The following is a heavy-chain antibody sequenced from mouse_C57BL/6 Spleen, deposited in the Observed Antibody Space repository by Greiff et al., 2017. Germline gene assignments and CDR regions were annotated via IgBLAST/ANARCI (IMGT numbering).Heavy chain of an antibody. J-gene: IGHJ2*01. V-gene: IGHV1-22*01. Sequence: VQLQQSGPELVKPGASVKMSCKASGYTFTDYNMHWVKQSHGKSLEWIGYINPNNGGTSYNQKFKGKATLTVNKSSSTAYMELRSLTSEDSAVYYCAREDRLLPYFDYWGQGTTLTVSS. CDR1: GYTFTDYN. CDR2: INPNNGGT. D-gene: IGHD2-3*01. CDR3: AREDRLLPYFDY.